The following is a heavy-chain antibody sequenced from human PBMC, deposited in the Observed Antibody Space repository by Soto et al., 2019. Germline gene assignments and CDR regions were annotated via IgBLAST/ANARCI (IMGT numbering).Heavy chain of an antibody. V-gene: IGHV3-15*07. Sequence: GALRLSCAASGFTFSKACMNWVRQAPGKGLEWVGRIKSKTDGGTTDYAAPVKGRFTISRDDSKNTLYLQMNSLKTEDTAVYYCTTDFLRFLEGLNWFDPWGQGT. CDR3: TTDFLRFLEGLNWFDP. CDR1: GFTFSKAC. D-gene: IGHD3-3*01. J-gene: IGHJ5*02. CDR2: IKSKTDGGTT.